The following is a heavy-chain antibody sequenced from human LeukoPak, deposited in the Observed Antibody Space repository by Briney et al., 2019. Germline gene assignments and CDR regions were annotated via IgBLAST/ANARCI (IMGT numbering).Heavy chain of an antibody. Sequence: GASVKVSCKASGYTFTSYYMHWVRQAPGQGLEWMGIINPSGGSTSYAQKFQGRGTMTRDTSTSTVYMELSSLRSEDTAVYYCARSYYSVKLLWSRPLDYWGQGTLVTVSS. CDR3: ARSYYSVKLLWSRPLDY. V-gene: IGHV1-46*03. J-gene: IGHJ4*02. CDR2: INPSGGST. D-gene: IGHD1-26*01. CDR1: GYTFTSYY.